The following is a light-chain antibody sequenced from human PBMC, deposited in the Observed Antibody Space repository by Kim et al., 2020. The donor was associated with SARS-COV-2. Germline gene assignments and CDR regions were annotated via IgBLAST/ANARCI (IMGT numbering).Light chain of an antibody. CDR2: DCD. CDR3: GTWDNKLSAGV. J-gene: IGLJ2*01. Sequence: GLNLTIHCFGSSPNVVSNYVTWYQQLPETTPNLLINDCDERPSGIPDRFSGSKADTSATLGNAAIQTGDEVVYYCGTWDNKLSAGVFGGGTQQT. CDR1: SPNVVSNY. V-gene: IGLV1-51*01.